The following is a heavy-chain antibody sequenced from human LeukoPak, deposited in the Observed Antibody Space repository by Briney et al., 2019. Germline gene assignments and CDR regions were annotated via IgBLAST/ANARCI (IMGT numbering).Heavy chain of an antibody. CDR3: ATDVLRGVTPDAFDI. CDR1: GYTLTELS. CDR2: FDPEDGET. V-gene: IGHV1-24*01. D-gene: IGHD2-21*02. J-gene: IGHJ3*02. Sequence: GASVKVSCKVSGYTLTELSMHWVRQAPGKGLEWMGGFDPEDGETIYARKFQGRVTMTEDTSTDTAYMELSSLRSEDTAVYYCATDVLRGVTPDAFDIWGQGTMVTVSS.